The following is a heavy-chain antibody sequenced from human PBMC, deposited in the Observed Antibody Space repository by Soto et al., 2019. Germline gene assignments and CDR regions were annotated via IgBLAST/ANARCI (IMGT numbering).Heavy chain of an antibody. D-gene: IGHD2-2*01. J-gene: IGHJ6*02. V-gene: IGHV1-18*01. CDR2: ISPYNGHI. Sequence: QVQLVQSAAEVKKPGASVKSSARASGYSFTSYGASWVRRAPGQGLEWRGWISPYNGHIQFVKRFQGRVSMTTDTSTKTAYMELRNLRSDDTAQYYCTRDLTIVPATHPRLENYGMDVWGQGTTVIVSS. CDR1: GYSFTSYG. CDR3: TRDLTIVPATHPRLENYGMDV.